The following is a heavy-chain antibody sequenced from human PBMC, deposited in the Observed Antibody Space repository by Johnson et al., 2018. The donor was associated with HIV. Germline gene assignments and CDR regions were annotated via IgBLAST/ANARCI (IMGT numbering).Heavy chain of an antibody. CDR3: TTIHYDSSSPGAFDF. Sequence: EVQLVESGGGLVKPGGSLRLSCAASGFTFSNAWMSWVRQAPGKGLEWVGRIKSKTDAGTTDYAAPVKGRFPISRDDSKNTLYLQMNSLQTEDTGVYYCTTIHYDSSSPGAFDFWGQGTMVTVSS. J-gene: IGHJ3*01. V-gene: IGHV3-15*01. D-gene: IGHD3-22*01. CDR2: IKSKTDAGTT. CDR1: GFTFSNAW.